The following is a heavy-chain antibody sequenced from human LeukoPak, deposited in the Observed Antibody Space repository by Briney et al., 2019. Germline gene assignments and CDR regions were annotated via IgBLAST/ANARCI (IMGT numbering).Heavy chain of an antibody. CDR3: ARAVAGTGAFDI. V-gene: IGHV4-30-2*02. CDR2: IYHSGST. J-gene: IGHJ3*02. CDR1: GGSISSGGYY. Sequence: PSQTLSLTCTVSGGSISSGGYYWSWIRQPPGKGLEWLGYIYHSGSTYYNPSLKSRVTISVDRSKNQFSLKLSSVTAADTAVYYCARAVAGTGAFDIWGQGTMVTVSS. D-gene: IGHD6-19*01.